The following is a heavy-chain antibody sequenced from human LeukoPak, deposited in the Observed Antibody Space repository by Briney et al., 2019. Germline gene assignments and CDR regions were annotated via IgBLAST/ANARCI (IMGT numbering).Heavy chain of an antibody. J-gene: IGHJ3*02. CDR2: ISYDGSNK. D-gene: IGHD3-22*01. CDR3: ARGEYYYDSSGAFDI. Sequence: GGSLRLSCAASGFTFSSYAMHWVRQAPGKGLEWVAVISYDGSNKYYADSVKGRFTISRDNSKNTLYLQMNSLRAEDMAVYYCARGEYYYDSSGAFDIWGQGTMVTVSS. CDR1: GFTFSSYA. V-gene: IGHV3-30*04.